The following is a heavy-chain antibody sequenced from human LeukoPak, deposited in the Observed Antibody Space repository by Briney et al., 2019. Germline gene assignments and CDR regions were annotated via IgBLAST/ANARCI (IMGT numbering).Heavy chain of an antibody. D-gene: IGHD1-1*01. Sequence: HPGGSLRLSCAASGFTFRSYWMSWVRQTPGKGLEWVANIKEDGSEEHYVDSVKGRFTVSRDNAKNSLFLQMNSLRVEDTAVYYCATYDNWVAGDVWGQGTLVTVSS. CDR3: ATYDNWVAGDV. CDR2: IKEDGSEE. V-gene: IGHV3-7*01. CDR1: GFTFRSYW. J-gene: IGHJ4*02.